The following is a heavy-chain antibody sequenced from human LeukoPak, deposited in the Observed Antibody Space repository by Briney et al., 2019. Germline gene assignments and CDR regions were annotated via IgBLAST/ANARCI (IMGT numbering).Heavy chain of an antibody. CDR1: GGSMSSYY. CDR2: IYTTGNT. J-gene: IGHJ4*02. D-gene: IGHD1-7*01. V-gene: IGHV4-4*07. CDR3: ARGIGTINFDY. Sequence: SEILSLTCSVSGGSMSSYYWSWIRQPAGKGLEWIGRIYTTGNTNYNPSLKSRVTISVDTSKNQFSLKLDSVTAADTAVYYCARGIGTINFDYWGQGVLVTVSS.